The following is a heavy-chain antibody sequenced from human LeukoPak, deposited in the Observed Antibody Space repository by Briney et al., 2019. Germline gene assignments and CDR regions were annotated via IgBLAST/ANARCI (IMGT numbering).Heavy chain of an antibody. Sequence: GSLRLSCAASGFTFSSYALSWVRQAPGKGLEWVSAISGSGGSTYYADSVKGRFTISRDNSKNTLYLQMNSLRAEDTAVYYCAKGGSGYYYSYWGQGTLVTVSS. J-gene: IGHJ4*02. V-gene: IGHV3-23*01. CDR2: ISGSGGST. D-gene: IGHD3-22*01. CDR1: GFTFSSYA. CDR3: AKGGSGYYYSY.